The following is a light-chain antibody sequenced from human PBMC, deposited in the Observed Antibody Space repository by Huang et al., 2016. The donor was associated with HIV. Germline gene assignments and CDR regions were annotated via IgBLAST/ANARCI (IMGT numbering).Light chain of an antibody. V-gene: IGKV3-20*01. CDR3: QQYGSSPLT. CDR2: GAS. CDR1: QCVRSSS. J-gene: IGKJ4*01. Sequence: EIVLTQSPGTLSLSPGERATLSCRASQCVRSSSLAWYQQKPGQSPRLLSFGASNRATAIPDRFSGSGSATDFTLTISRLEPEDFAVYYCQQYGSSPLTFGGGTKVEIK.